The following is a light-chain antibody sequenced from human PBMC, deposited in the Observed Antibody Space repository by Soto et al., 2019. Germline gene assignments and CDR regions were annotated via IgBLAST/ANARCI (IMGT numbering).Light chain of an antibody. Sequence: EIVMTQSPATLSVSPGERATLSGRASQSVSSNLAWYQQKPGQAPRLLIYDASKRATGIPARFSGSGSGTNFTLTISSLETEDFAVYYCQQRRSWQVTFGQGTRLEIK. CDR2: DAS. CDR1: QSVSSN. CDR3: QQRRSWQVT. V-gene: IGKV3D-11*02. J-gene: IGKJ5*01.